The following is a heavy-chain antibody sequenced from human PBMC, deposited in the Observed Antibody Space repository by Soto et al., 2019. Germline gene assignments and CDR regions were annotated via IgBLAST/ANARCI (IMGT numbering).Heavy chain of an antibody. D-gene: IGHD1-26*01. CDR2: ISNDGDYK. Sequence: QVQLVESGGGVVQPGRSLRLSCVASEFTFSSHLMHWVRQAPGKGLEWVAFISNDGDYKNYADSVKGRFTISRDNSKDTVYLEIHSLRPEDTALYHCARDEAFSAPYYLDYWGQGTLVIVS. CDR1: EFTFSSHL. J-gene: IGHJ4*02. CDR3: ARDEAFSAPYYLDY. V-gene: IGHV3-30*03.